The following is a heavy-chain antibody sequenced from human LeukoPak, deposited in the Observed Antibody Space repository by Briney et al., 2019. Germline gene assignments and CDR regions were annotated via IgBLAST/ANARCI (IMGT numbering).Heavy chain of an antibody. CDR1: GGTFSSYA. J-gene: IGHJ5*02. D-gene: IGHD3-22*01. CDR2: IIPIFGIG. Sequence: SVKVSCKASGGTFSSYAISWVRQAPGQGLEWMGRIIPIFGIGNYAQKFQGRVTITADKSTSTAYMELSSLRSEDTAVYYCARRFYDSSGETWGQGTLVTVSS. V-gene: IGHV1-69*04. CDR3: ARRFYDSSGET.